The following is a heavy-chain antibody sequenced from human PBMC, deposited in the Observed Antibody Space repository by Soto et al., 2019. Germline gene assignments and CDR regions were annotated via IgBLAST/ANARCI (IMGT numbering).Heavy chain of an antibody. CDR1: GFTFRAYG. CDR3: AKAGVTTWTALGWFDP. D-gene: IGHD4-17*01. Sequence: GESLKISCAASGFTFRAYGMHWVRQAPGKGLEWVAVIWFDGSEEYYADSVKGRFTVSRDNSKNTAYLIVNNLRAEDTAVYYCAKAGVTTWTALGWFDPWGQEPPVTVSS. CDR2: IWFDGSEE. V-gene: IGHV3-33*06. J-gene: IGHJ5*02.